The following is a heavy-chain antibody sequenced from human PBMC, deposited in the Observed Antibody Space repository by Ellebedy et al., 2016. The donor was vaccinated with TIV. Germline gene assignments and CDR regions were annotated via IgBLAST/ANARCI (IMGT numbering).Heavy chain of an antibody. V-gene: IGHV1-18*04. Sequence: ASVKVSXXASGYTFTSYGISWVRQAPGQGLEWMGWISAYNGNTNYAQKLQGRVTMTTDTSTSTAYMELRSLRSDDTAVYYCARDGRDRYCSGGSCYSDAFDIWGQGTMVTVSS. CDR3: ARDGRDRYCSGGSCYSDAFDI. D-gene: IGHD2-15*01. CDR1: GYTFTSYG. J-gene: IGHJ3*02. CDR2: ISAYNGNT.